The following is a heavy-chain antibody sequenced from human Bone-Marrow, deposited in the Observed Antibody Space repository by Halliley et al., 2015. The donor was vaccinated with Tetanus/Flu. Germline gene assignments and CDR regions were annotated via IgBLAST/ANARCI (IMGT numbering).Heavy chain of an antibody. V-gene: IGHV4-31*03. CDR3: ARVDEAQYWYFNL. CDR2: IYYSGTT. J-gene: IGHJ2*01. Sequence: TLSLTCTVSGGSISSGGHYWSWIRQHPGKGLEWIGCIYYSGTTDYNPSLKSRVAISVDTSENKFSLKLNSVTAADTAVYYCARVDEAQYWYFNLWGRCALVTVSS. CDR1: GGSISSGGHY.